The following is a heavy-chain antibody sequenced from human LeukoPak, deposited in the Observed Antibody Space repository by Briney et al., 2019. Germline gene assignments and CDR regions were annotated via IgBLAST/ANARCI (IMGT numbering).Heavy chain of an antibody. D-gene: IGHD3-10*02. Sequence: GASVKVSCKASGGTFSSYAISWVRQAPGQGLEWMGRIIPIIGTANYAQKFQGRVTITTDESTSTAYMELSSLRSEDTAVYYCVRDILGESSENYFDYWGQGTLVTVSS. CDR2: IIPIIGTA. V-gene: IGHV1-69*05. J-gene: IGHJ4*02. CDR1: GGTFSSYA. CDR3: VRDILGESSENYFDY.